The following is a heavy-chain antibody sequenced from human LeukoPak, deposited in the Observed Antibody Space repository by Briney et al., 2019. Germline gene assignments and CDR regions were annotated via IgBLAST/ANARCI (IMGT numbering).Heavy chain of an antibody. D-gene: IGHD4-23*01. CDR3: ARTKGPGYGGSSPDY. V-gene: IGHV3-30-3*01. CDR1: GFTFINYA. J-gene: IGHJ4*02. CDR2: ISYDGSNK. Sequence: GGSLRPSCAASGFTFINYAMHWVRQAPGKGLEWVAVISYDGSNKYYADSVKGRFTISRDNSKNTLYLQMNSLRAEDTAVYYCARTKGPGYGGSSPDYWGQGTLVTVSS.